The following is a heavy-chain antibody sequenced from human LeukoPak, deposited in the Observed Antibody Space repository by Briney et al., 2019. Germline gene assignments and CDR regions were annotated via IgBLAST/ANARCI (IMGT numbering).Heavy chain of an antibody. Sequence: SETLSLTCTVSGGSIRSYYWSWIRQPAGKGLEWIGRIYFSGSTNYNPSLKSRVTISVDTSKNQFSLKLSSVTAADTAVYYCARAEESYDFWSGYYIGNWFDPWGQGTLVTVSS. D-gene: IGHD3-3*01. J-gene: IGHJ5*02. CDR2: IYFSGST. CDR3: ARAEESYDFWSGYYIGNWFDP. CDR1: GGSIRSYY. V-gene: IGHV4-4*07.